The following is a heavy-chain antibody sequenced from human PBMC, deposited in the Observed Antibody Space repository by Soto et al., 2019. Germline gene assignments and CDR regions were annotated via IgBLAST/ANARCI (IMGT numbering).Heavy chain of an antibody. J-gene: IGHJ5*02. V-gene: IGHV4-30-4*01. D-gene: IGHD3-3*01. CDR3: ARVPYYDFWSGSPNWFDP. CDR1: GGSISSGDYY. Sequence: PSETLSLTYTVSGGSISSGDYYWSWIRQPPGKGLEWIGYIYYSGSTYYNPSLKSRVTISVDTSKNQFSLKLSSVTAADTAVYYCARVPYYDFWSGSPNWFDPWGQGTLVTVSS. CDR2: IYYSGST.